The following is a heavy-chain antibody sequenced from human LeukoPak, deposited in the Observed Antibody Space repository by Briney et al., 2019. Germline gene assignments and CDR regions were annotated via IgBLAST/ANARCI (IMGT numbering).Heavy chain of an antibody. J-gene: IGHJ4*02. CDR3: ARDVVVVTAIFDY. CDR2: ISAYDGET. D-gene: IGHD2-21*02. Sequence: ASVKVSCKASGYTFTRYGISWVRQAPGQGLEWLGWISAYDGETNYEQKFQGRVTMTTDTPTSTAYMELRSLRSDDTAVYYCARDVVVVTAIFDYWGQGTLVTVSS. V-gene: IGHV1-18*01. CDR1: GYTFTRYG.